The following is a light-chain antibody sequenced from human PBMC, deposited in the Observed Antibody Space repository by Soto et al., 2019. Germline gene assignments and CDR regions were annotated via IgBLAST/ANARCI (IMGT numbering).Light chain of an antibody. Sequence: DIQLTQSPSFLSASVGDRVTITCRASQAINNYLAWYQQKPGKAPKLLIYAASTLQSGVPSRFRGSGSGTEFSLTIGSLQPEDFATYYCQHLNTYPFTFGGGTEVEI. CDR3: QHLNTYPFT. J-gene: IGKJ4*01. CDR1: QAINNY. CDR2: AAS. V-gene: IGKV1-9*01.